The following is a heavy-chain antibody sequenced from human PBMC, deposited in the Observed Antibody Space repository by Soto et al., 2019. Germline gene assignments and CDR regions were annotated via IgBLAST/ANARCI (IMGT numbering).Heavy chain of an antibody. CDR1: GGTFSIYA. CDR2: IIPIFGTA. V-gene: IGHV1-69*13. J-gene: IGHJ4*02. CDR3: ARVARMTTVTSAFDY. D-gene: IGHD4-17*01. Sequence: SVKVSCKASGGTFSIYAISWVRQAPGQGLEWMGGIIPIFGTANYAQKFQGRVTITADESTSTAYMELSSLRSEDTAVYYCARVARMTTVTSAFDYWGQGTLVTVSS.